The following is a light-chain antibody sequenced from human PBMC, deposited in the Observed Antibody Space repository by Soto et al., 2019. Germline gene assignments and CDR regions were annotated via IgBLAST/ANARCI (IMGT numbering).Light chain of an antibody. CDR1: QNINNY. J-gene: IGKJ5*01. Sequence: DSQMTHSPSSLSASVGDIVTITCQASQNINNYLNWYQQKPGRAPKLLIYDASTLEGGVPSRFRGSGSGTDFTFTISRLQPEDIATYYCQQYDNRPPFGQGTRLEIK. CDR2: DAS. V-gene: IGKV1-33*01. CDR3: QQYDNRPP.